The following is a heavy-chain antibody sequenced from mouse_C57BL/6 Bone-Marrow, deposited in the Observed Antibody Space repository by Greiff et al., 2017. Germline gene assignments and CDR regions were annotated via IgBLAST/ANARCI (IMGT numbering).Heavy chain of an antibody. CDR3: AREGVTSYGYGGSYFDD. Sequence: QVQLQQPGAELVKPGASVKLSCKASGYTFTSYWMHWVKQRPGQGLEWIGMIHPNSGSTNYNEKFKSKATLTADKSSSTAYMQLSSLTSEDSAVDYGAREGVTSYGYGGSYFDDWGQGTTLTVSS. D-gene: IGHD2-2*01. CDR1: GYTFTSYW. CDR2: IHPNSGST. V-gene: IGHV1-64*01. J-gene: IGHJ2*01.